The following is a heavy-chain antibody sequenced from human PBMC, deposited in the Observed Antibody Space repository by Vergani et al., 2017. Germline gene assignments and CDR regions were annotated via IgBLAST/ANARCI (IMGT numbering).Heavy chain of an antibody. D-gene: IGHD2/OR15-2a*01. CDR3: ARGCASNRCPTRGTFEI. CDR2: VHSSGST. J-gene: IGHJ3*02. CDR1: GDSLTSDFFY. V-gene: IGHV4-61*02. Sequence: QVQLQESGPGPVTPSQTLSLTCSVSGDSLTSDFFYWTWIRQPAGTRLEWIGSVHSSGSTHYNPSLEGRVSVSMDTAKNEFSLDLQSVTAADTAVYFCARGCASNRCPTRGTFEIWGRGTLVTVSS.